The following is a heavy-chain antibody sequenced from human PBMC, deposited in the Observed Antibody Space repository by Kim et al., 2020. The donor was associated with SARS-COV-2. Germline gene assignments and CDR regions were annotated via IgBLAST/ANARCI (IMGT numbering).Heavy chain of an antibody. CDR1: GFSLSPSGVG. CDR3: AHIPRGYYYGSGSPSFDY. V-gene: IGHV2-5*02. D-gene: IGHD3-10*01. J-gene: IGHJ4*02. Sequence: SGPTLVKPTQTLTLTCTFSGFSLSPSGVGVGWIRQPPGKALEWLALIYWDDDKRYSPSLKSRLTITKDTSKNQVVLTMTNMDPVDTATYYCAHIPRGYYYGSGSPSFDYWGQGTLVTVSS. CDR2: IYWDDDK.